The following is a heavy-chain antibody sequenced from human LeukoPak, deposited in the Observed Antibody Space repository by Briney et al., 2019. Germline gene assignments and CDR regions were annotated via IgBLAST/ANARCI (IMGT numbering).Heavy chain of an antibody. V-gene: IGHV3-33*01. CDR3: TRYNNDHFDY. CDR2: IAYDGSRA. D-gene: IGHD1-14*01. Sequence: GGSLRLSCAGSGFTFGGYGMHWFRQTPGKGLEWVAVIAYDGSRAFYADSVKGRFTISRDNSKNTMSVQMDDLRAEDTAVYYCTRYNNDHFDYWGQGTLITVSS. J-gene: IGHJ4*02. CDR1: GFTFGGYG.